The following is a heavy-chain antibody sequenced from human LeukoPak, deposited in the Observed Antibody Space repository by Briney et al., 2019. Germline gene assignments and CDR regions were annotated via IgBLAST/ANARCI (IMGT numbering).Heavy chain of an antibody. CDR2: IYPGDSDT. V-gene: IGHV5-51*01. Sequence: GESLKISCKGSGYSFSSYWIGWVRQMPGKGLEWMGIIYPGDSDTRYSPSFQGQVTISADKSISTAYLQWSSLKASDTAMYYCARRGYSYGQSLYYFDYWGQGTLVTVSS. CDR1: GYSFSSYW. J-gene: IGHJ4*02. D-gene: IGHD5-18*01. CDR3: ARRGYSYGQSLYYFDY.